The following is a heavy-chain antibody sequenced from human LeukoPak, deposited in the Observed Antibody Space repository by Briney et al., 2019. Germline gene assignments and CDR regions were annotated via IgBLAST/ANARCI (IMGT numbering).Heavy chain of an antibody. D-gene: IGHD4-17*01. CDR1: GFTFSSYW. J-gene: IGHJ1*01. Sequence: GGSLILSCAASGFTFSSYWMHWVRQAPGKGLVWVSHINKDGSSTSYADSVKGRFTISRDNAKNTLYLQMSSLRAEDTALYYCARPLYGDFAKYFQRWGQGTLATVSS. CDR3: ARPLYGDFAKYFQR. CDR2: INKDGSST. V-gene: IGHV3-74*01.